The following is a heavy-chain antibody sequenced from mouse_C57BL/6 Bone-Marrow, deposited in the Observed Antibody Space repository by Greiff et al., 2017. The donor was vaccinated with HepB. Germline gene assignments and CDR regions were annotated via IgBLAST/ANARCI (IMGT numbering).Heavy chain of an antibody. CDR3: AREGDGRGGY. D-gene: IGHD2-3*01. CDR1: GYSITSGYY. J-gene: IGHJ2*01. V-gene: IGHV3-6*01. CDR2: ISYDGSN. Sequence: VQLQQSGPGLVKPSQSLSLTCSVTGYSITSGYYWNWIRQFPGNKLEWMGYISYDGSNNYNPSLKNRISITRDTYKNQFFLKLNSVTTEDTATYYCAREGDGRGGYWGQGTTLTVSS.